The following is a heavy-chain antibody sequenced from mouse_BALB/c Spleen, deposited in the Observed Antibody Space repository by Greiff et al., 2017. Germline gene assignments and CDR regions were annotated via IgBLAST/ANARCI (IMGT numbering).Heavy chain of an antibody. V-gene: IGHV3-6*02. CDR1: GYSITSGYY. J-gene: IGHJ4*01. CDR2: ISYDGSN. CDR3: AREYFRAMDY. Sequence: EVQRVESGPGLVKPSQSLSLTCSVTGYSITSGYYWNWIRQFPGNKLEWMGYISYDGSNNYNPSLKNRISITRDTSKNQFFLKLNSVTTEDTATYYCAREYFRAMDYWGQGTSVTVSS.